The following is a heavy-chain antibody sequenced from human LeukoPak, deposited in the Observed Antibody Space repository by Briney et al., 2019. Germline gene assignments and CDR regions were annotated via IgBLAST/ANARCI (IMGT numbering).Heavy chain of an antibody. CDR2: ISGSGGST. Sequence: GGSLRLSCAASGFTFSSYAMSWVRQAPGKGLEWVSAISGSGGSTYYADSVKGRFTISRDNSENTLYLQMNSLRAEDTAVYYCAKFYYDSSGYYLGRYMDVWGKGTTVTVSS. J-gene: IGHJ6*03. V-gene: IGHV3-23*01. CDR3: AKFYYDSSGYYLGRYMDV. D-gene: IGHD3-22*01. CDR1: GFTFSSYA.